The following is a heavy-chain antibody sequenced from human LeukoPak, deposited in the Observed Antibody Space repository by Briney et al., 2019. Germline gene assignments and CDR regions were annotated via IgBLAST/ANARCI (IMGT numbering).Heavy chain of an antibody. J-gene: IGHJ5*02. CDR3: AKGGYSYQNWFDP. D-gene: IGHD5-18*01. CDR2: IWYDGSNK. Sequence: RTGGSLRLSCAASGFSLSAYWMHWVRRAPGKGLEWVAVIWYDGSNKYYADSVKGRFTISRDNSKNTLYLQMNSLRAEDTAVYYCAKGGYSYQNWFDPWGQGTLVTVSS. CDR1: GFSLSAYW. V-gene: IGHV3-33*06.